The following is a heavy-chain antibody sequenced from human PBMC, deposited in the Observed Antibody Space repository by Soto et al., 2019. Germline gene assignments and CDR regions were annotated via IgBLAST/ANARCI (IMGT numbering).Heavy chain of an antibody. CDR2: ISAYNGNT. J-gene: IGHJ4*02. Sequence: QVQLVQSGAEVKKPGASVKVSCKASGYSFTTYGISWVRQAPGQGLEWMGWISAYNGNTHYAQKLQDRVTMTTDTYTSTVHMELRNLRSDDTAVYYCGRHSNVDYWGQGTLVTVSS. D-gene: IGHD4-4*01. V-gene: IGHV1-18*01. CDR3: GRHSNVDY. CDR1: GYSFTTYG.